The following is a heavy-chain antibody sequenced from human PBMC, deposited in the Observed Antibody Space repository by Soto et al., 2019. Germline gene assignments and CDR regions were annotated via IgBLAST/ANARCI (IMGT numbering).Heavy chain of an antibody. Sequence: GASVKVSCKASGFSFSDYFMHWVRQAPGQGLEWMGIINPSGDRTDYAQKFQGRVTITRDTSTSTVYMDLSSLRYEDTAVYYCAKDQDDSHNYWGQGTLVTVSS. V-gene: IGHV1-46*01. CDR1: GFSFSDYF. J-gene: IGHJ4*02. D-gene: IGHD3-3*01. CDR2: INPSGDRT. CDR3: AKDQDDSHNY.